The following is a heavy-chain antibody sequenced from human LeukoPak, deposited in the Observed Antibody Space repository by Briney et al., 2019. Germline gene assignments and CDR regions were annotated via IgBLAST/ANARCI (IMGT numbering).Heavy chain of an antibody. D-gene: IGHD3/OR15-3a*01. V-gene: IGHV1-69*05. Sequence: SVKVSRKASRGTFISYVISGVRQAPGQGLEWMGGIIPIFGTANYAQKFQGRVTITTDESTSKAYMELSSLRSEYTAVYSCARGSIMVWYYYYTDVWGKGTTVTASS. CDR2: IIPIFGTA. CDR3: ARGSIMVWYYYYTDV. J-gene: IGHJ6*03. CDR1: RGTFISYV.